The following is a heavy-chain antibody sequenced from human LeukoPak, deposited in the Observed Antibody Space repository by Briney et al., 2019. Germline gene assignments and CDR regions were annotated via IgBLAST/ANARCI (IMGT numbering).Heavy chain of an antibody. Sequence: GGSLRLPCAASGFTFSTYSMNWVRQAPGKGLEWVSSISSSSSYIYYADSVKGRFTISRDDAKNSLYLQMNSLRAEDTAVYYCARVASDYIWGSYRYTSDYWGQGTLVTVSS. J-gene: IGHJ4*02. CDR2: ISSSSSYI. CDR1: GFTFSTYS. V-gene: IGHV3-21*01. CDR3: ARVASDYIWGSYRYTSDY. D-gene: IGHD3-16*02.